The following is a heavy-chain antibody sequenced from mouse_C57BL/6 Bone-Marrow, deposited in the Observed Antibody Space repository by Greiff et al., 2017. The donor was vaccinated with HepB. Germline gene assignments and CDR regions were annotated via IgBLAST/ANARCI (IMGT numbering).Heavy chain of an antibody. CDR1: GYTFTEYT. J-gene: IGHJ2*01. CDR2: IYPRSGNT. Sequence: QVQLQQSGAELVKPGASVKLSCKASGYTFTEYTIHWVKQRSGQGLEWIGEIYPRSGNTYYNEKFKGKATLTADKSSSTAYMELRSLTSEDSAVYFCARGETMVTTGYFDYWGQGTTLTVSS. CDR3: ARGETMVTTGYFDY. D-gene: IGHD2-2*01. V-gene: IGHV1-81*01.